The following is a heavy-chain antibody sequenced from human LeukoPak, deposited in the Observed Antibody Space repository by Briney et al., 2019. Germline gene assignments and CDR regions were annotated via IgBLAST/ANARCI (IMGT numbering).Heavy chain of an antibody. V-gene: IGHV1-69*04. CDR1: GGTFSSYA. D-gene: IGHD3-9*01. CDR3: ARDYRAVRGPYYDILTGYGGGMDV. Sequence: RASVKVSCKASGGTFSSYAISWVRQAPGQGLEWMGRIIPILGIANYAQKFQGRVTITADKSTSTAYMELSSLRSEDTAVYYCARDYRAVRGPYYDILTGYGGGMDVWGQGTTVTVSS. J-gene: IGHJ6*02. CDR2: IIPILGIA.